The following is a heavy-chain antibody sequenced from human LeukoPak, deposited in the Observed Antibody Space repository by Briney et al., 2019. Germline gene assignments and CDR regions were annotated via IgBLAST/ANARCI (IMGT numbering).Heavy chain of an antibody. V-gene: IGHV4-39*07. Sequence: PSETLSLTCSVSGGHSISSSSYYWGWVRQPPGKGLEWIGSIYYGGSTYYNPSLKSRVTISVDTSKNQLSLKLSSVTAADTAVYYCARDLQMAVSGTLWLWAQGTLFTVSS. D-gene: IGHD6-19*01. CDR1: GGHSISSSSYY. J-gene: IGHJ4*02. CDR2: IYYGGST. CDR3: ARDLQMAVSGTLWL.